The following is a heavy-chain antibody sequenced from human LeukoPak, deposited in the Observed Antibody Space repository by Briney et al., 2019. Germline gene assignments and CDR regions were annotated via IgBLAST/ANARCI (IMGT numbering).Heavy chain of an antibody. CDR3: GRSREGLYSGSSLDY. Sequence: SVKVSCKASGYTFSDYGISWVRQARGQGLEWMGWISGYNGNTHYAQKLQGRVTMTTDTSTRTAYMELRSLKSDDTAVCYCGRSREGLYSGSSLDYWGQGTLVTVSS. J-gene: IGHJ4*02. CDR2: ISGYNGNT. CDR1: GYTFSDYG. V-gene: IGHV1-18*01. D-gene: IGHD1-26*01.